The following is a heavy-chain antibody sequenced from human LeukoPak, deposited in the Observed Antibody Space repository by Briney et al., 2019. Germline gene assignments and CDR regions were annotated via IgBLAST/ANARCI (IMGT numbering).Heavy chain of an antibody. V-gene: IGHV4-59*08. CDR3: ARLYSSGAFDI. Sequence: PSETLSLTYTVSGGSISSYYWSWIRQPPGKGLEWIGYIYYSGSTNYNPSLKSRVTISVDTSKNQFSLKLSSVTAADTAVYYCARLYSSGAFDIWGQGTMVTVSS. CDR1: GGSISSYY. CDR2: IYYSGST. D-gene: IGHD6-19*01. J-gene: IGHJ3*02.